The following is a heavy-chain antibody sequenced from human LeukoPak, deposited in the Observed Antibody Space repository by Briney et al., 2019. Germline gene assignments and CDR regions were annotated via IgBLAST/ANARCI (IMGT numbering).Heavy chain of an antibody. CDR1: GFIFSNYG. Sequence: PGGSLRLSCAASGFIFSNYGMNWVRQAPGKGLEWVAAISASGSATSYADSVRGRFTISRDNSKNTLYLQMNSLRAEDTAVYYCAKDRDKSGYSWGQGTLVTVSS. D-gene: IGHD3-3*01. J-gene: IGHJ5*02. V-gene: IGHV3-23*01. CDR2: ISASGSAT. CDR3: AKDRDKSGYS.